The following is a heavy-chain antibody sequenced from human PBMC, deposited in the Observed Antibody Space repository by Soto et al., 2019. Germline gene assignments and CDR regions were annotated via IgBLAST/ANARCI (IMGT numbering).Heavy chain of an antibody. Sequence: EASVKVSCKASGYTFTSYAMHWVRQAPGQRLEWMGWINAGNGNTKYSQKFQGRVTITRDTSASTAYMELSSLRSEDTAVYYCARDPLIVATKIHPGYYYYGMDVWGQGTTVTVSS. V-gene: IGHV1-3*01. J-gene: IGHJ6*02. CDR1: GYTFTSYA. CDR2: INAGNGNT. D-gene: IGHD5-12*01. CDR3: ARDPLIVATKIHPGYYYYGMDV.